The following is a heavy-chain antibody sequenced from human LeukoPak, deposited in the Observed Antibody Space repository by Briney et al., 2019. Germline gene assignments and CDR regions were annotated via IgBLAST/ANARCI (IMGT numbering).Heavy chain of an antibody. V-gene: IGHV3-23*01. J-gene: IGHJ4*02. CDR2: ISGSGGST. D-gene: IGHD1-26*01. CDR1: GFTFSSYA. Sequence: GRSLRLSCAASGFTFSSYAMSWVRQAPGKGLEWVSAISGSGGSTYYADSVKGRFTISRDNSKNTLYLQMNSLRAEDTAVYYCAKTPSGSYLPFDYWGQGTLVTVSS. CDR3: AKTPSGSYLPFDY.